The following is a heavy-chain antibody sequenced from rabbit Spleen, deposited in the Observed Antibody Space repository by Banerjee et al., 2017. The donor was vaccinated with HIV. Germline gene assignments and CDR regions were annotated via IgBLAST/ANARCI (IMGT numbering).Heavy chain of an antibody. D-gene: IGHD6-1*01. Sequence: QEQLEESGGGLVKPEGSLTLTCKASGFSFGDRDVMCWVRQAPGKGLEWIACINAATGKPVYATWAKGRFTISRTSSTTVTLRMTSLTAADTATFFCARGYTYSYVGVAHVTDYFNLWGPGTLVTVS. V-gene: IGHV1S45*01. CDR1: GFSFGDRDV. CDR2: INAATGKP. J-gene: IGHJ4*01. CDR3: ARGYTYSYVGVAHVTDYFNL.